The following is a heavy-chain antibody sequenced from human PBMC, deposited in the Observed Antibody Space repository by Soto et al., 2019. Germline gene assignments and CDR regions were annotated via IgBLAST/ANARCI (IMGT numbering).Heavy chain of an antibody. CDR3: AKLHTGAKVFDY. Sequence: EVQLLESGGGLVQPGGSLRLSCAASGFTFSSYAMSWVRQAPGKGLEWVSAISGSGGSTYYADSVKGRFTISRDNSKNSLYLQMNSLRAEDTAVYYCAKLHTGAKVFDYWGQGTLVTVSS. J-gene: IGHJ4*02. CDR2: ISGSGGST. CDR1: GFTFSSYA. D-gene: IGHD1-26*01. V-gene: IGHV3-23*01.